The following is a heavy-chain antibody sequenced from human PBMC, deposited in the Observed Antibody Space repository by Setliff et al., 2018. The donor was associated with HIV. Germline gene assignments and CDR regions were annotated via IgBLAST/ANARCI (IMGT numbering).Heavy chain of an antibody. D-gene: IGHD3-22*01. V-gene: IGHV1-69*13. CDR3: ARDNYYDTSGAIGY. CDR2: IIPIFGTT. J-gene: IGHJ4*02. Sequence: ASVKVSCKASGGTFSGYTISWVRQAPGQGLEWMGGIIPIFGTTNYAQRFQGRVSITADASTSTAYMELSSLRSEDTAMYFCARDNYYDTSGAIGYWGQGTMVTVSS. CDR1: GGTFSGYT.